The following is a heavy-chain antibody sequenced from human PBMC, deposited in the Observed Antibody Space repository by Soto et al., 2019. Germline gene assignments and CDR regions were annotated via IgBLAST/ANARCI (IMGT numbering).Heavy chain of an antibody. CDR2: IIPIFGTA. CDR1: GGTFSSYA. D-gene: IGHD6-19*01. J-gene: IGHJ4*02. V-gene: IGHV1-69*13. CDR3: ARVVAVAGYYFDY. Sequence: VASVKVSCKASGGTFSSYAISWVRQAPGQGLEWMGGIIPIFGTANYAQKFQGRVTITADESTSTAYMELSSLRSEDMAVYYCARVVAVAGYYFDYWGQGTLVTVPQ.